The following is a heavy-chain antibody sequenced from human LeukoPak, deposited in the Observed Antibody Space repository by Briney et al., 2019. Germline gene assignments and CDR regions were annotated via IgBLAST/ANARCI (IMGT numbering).Heavy chain of an antibody. CDR1: EFTFSAYW. J-gene: IGHJ4*02. CDR3: ARVGRYCSSTSCYVDY. Sequence: GGSLRLSCAASEFTFSAYWMHWVRQAPGKGLVWVSRIRGDGSMTNYADSVKGRFTISRDNAKNTLYLQMNSLRAEDTAVYYCARVGRYCSSTSCYVDYWGQGTLVTVSS. CDR2: IRGDGSMT. D-gene: IGHD2-2*01. V-gene: IGHV3-74*01.